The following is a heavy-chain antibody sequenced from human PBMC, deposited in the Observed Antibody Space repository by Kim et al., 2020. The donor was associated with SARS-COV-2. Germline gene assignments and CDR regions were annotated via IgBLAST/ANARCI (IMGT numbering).Heavy chain of an antibody. D-gene: IGHD3-9*01. CDR2: IDPSDSYT. V-gene: IGHV5-10-1*01. Sequence: GESLKISCKGSGYSFTSYWISWVRQMPGKGLEWMGRIDPSDSYTNYSPSFQGHVTISADKSISTVYLQWSSLKASDTAMYYCARDGGYYDILTGAPLNWFDPWGQGTLVTVSS. J-gene: IGHJ5*02. CDR1: GYSFTSYW. CDR3: ARDGGYYDILTGAPLNWFDP.